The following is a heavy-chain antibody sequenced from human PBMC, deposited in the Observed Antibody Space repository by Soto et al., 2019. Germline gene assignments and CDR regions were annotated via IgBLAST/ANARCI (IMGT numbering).Heavy chain of an antibody. V-gene: IGHV1-69*04. Sequence: GASVKVSCKASGGTFSSYTISWVRQAPGQGLEWMGRIIPILGIANYAQKFQGRVTITADKSTSTAYMELSSLRSEDTAVYYCARDLYGRHVHLDYWGQRSPDIGSS. CDR1: GGTFSSYT. J-gene: IGHJ4*02. CDR2: IIPILGIA. CDR3: ARDLYGRHVHLDY. D-gene: IGHD2-8*01.